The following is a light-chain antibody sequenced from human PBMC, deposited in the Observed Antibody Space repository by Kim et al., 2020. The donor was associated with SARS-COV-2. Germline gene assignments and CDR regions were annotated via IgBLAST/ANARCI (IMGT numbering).Light chain of an antibody. V-gene: IGLV2-23*02. J-gene: IGLJ1*01. Sequence: LTQPASVSGSPGQSITISCTGTSSDVGSYNLVSWYQQHAGKAPKLMIYEVTKRPSGVSSRFSGSKSGNTASLTISGLQAEDEADYYCCSYAGSSTLYVFGTGTKVTVL. CDR3: CSYAGSSTLYV. CDR2: EVT. CDR1: SSDVGSYNL.